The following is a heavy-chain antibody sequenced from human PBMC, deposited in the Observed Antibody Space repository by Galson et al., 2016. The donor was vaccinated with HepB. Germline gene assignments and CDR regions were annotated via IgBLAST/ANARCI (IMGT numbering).Heavy chain of an antibody. CDR1: GYTFSSYA. Sequence: SLRLSGAASGYTFSSYAMSWVRRSPGKGLEWVSAISGSGGSTNYAASVKGRFTISRDNSKNTLYLQMNSLRAEDTAVYYCARYYDILTGYTNYGMDVWGQGTTVTVSS. CDR3: ARYYDILTGYTNYGMDV. D-gene: IGHD3-9*01. V-gene: IGHV3-23*01. J-gene: IGHJ6*02. CDR2: ISGSGGST.